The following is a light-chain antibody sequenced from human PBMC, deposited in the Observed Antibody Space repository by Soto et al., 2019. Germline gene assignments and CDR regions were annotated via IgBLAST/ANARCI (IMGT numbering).Light chain of an antibody. CDR3: QQYNGYPWT. CDR1: QYIYSR. J-gene: IGKJ1*01. V-gene: IGKV1-5*01. CDR2: DAS. Sequence: DIPMTQSPSTLSASVGDRVTITCRASQYIYSRLAWYQQKPGKAPDLLIYDASSLQSGVPSRFSGSGSGTEFTLTISSLQPEDFATYICQQYNGYPWTFGQGTKVEI.